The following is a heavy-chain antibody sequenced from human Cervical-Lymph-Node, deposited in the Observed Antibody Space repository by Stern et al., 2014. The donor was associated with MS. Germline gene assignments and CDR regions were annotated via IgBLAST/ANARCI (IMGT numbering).Heavy chain of an antibody. V-gene: IGHV1-3*01. Sequence: VQLVQSGAEVKKPGASVKVSCKASGYTFTGYTMHWVRQAPGQRLEWMGWINAANGNTKYSEKFLGRLTITNDASASTAYMELSSLRSEDTAIYYGARLRASGYSYGYGFDYWGQGTLVTVSS. CDR2: INAANGNT. D-gene: IGHD5-18*01. J-gene: IGHJ4*02. CDR1: GYTFTGYT. CDR3: ARLRASGYSYGYGFDY.